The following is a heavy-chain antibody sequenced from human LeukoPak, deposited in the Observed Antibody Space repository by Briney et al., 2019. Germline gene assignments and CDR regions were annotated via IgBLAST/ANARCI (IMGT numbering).Heavy chain of an antibody. CDR2: IYPGDSDT. V-gene: IGHV5-51*01. J-gene: IGHJ3*01. Sequence: GESLKISCKGSGYSFTTYWIGWVRQMPGKGLEWMGSIYPGDSDTRYSPSFQGQITISADKSITTAYLQWRSLKASDTAMYYCASLGHTYGFAFDVWGQGTVVTVSS. CDR3: ASLGHTYGFAFDV. D-gene: IGHD5-18*01. CDR1: GYSFTTYW.